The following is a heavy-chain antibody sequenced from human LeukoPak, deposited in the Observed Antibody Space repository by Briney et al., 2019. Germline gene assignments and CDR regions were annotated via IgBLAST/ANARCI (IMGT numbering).Heavy chain of an antibody. D-gene: IGHD3-22*01. Sequence: PSETLSLTCTVSGGSISSYYWSWIRQPAGKGLEWIGRIYTSGSTNYNPSLKSRVTMSVDTSKNQFSLKLSSVTAADTAVYYCARGRVRYYDSSGYYFDYWGQGTLVTVSS. CDR2: IYTSGST. V-gene: IGHV4-4*07. J-gene: IGHJ4*02. CDR1: GGSISSYY. CDR3: ARGRVRYYDSSGYYFDY.